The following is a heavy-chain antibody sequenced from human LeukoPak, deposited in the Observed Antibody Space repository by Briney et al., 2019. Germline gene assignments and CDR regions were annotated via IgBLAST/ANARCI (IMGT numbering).Heavy chain of an antibody. CDR3: ASGIRAFDN. Sequence: PGGSLRLSCLASGFTVSSTYMSWVRQAPGKGLEWVSVTYSGGSTYYADSVKGRCTTSRDNSKNTLYLQMNSLRGEDTAVYYCASGIRAFDNWGQGTLVAVSA. V-gene: IGHV3-66*01. CDR1: GFTVSSTY. D-gene: IGHD1-26*01. J-gene: IGHJ4*02. CDR2: TYSGGST.